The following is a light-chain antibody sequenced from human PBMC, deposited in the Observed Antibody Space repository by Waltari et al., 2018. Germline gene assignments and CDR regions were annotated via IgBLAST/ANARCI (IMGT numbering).Light chain of an antibody. V-gene: IGLV1-47*01. J-gene: IGLJ3*02. CDR3: ATWDDLLSAWV. CDR1: SSNLGRNF. Sequence: QSVLTQTPSASGTPGQRVPITCSGSSSNLGRNFVYWYQQLSGTAPKLLIYRNNQRPSGVPDRLSGSKSGTSASLAISGLRAEDEGVYYCATWDDLLSAWVFGGGTKLTVL. CDR2: RNN.